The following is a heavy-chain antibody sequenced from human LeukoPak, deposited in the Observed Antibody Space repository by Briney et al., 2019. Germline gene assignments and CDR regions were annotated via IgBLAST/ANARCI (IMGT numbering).Heavy chain of an antibody. J-gene: IGHJ6*03. CDR3: AKDAAARPDRDYYYYYYMDV. D-gene: IGHD6-6*01. Sequence: PGGSLRLSCAASGFTFSSYAMYWVRQAPGKGLEWVSSISGSGGDTDYADSVKGRLTISRDKSKNTLYLQMNSLRAEDTAVYYCAKDAAARPDRDYYYYYYMDVWGKGTTVTVSS. V-gene: IGHV3-23*01. CDR1: GFTFSSYA. CDR2: ISGSGGDT.